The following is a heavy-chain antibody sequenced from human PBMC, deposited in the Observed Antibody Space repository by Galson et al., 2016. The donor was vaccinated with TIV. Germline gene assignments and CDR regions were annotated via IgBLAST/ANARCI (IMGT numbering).Heavy chain of an antibody. J-gene: IGHJ5*01. V-gene: IGHV3-74*01. D-gene: IGHD2-2*02. CDR1: GFKFSSFW. CDR2: ISYDGTTA. Sequence: SLRLSCAVSGFKFSSFWMHWVRQAPGKSLEWVSGISYDGTTATYADSVKGRFIISRDNAKNTMYLQMNSLRAEDTAVYYCARVRFCGPTSCYNYFESWGHENLVIVSS. CDR3: ARVRFCGPTSCYNYFES.